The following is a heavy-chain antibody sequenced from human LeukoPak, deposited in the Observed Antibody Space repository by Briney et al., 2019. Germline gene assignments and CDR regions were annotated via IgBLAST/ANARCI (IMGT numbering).Heavy chain of an antibody. CDR1: GFTFSTYW. Sequence: GASLRLSCEASGFTFSTYWMSWVRQAPGNGLEWVANIKQDGSEGYYVDSVKGRFTISRDNAKNSLYLQMNSLRAEDTAVYYCARVAVAGTNTNWFDPWGQGTLVTVSS. V-gene: IGHV3-7*04. CDR3: ARVAVAGTNTNWFDP. J-gene: IGHJ5*02. CDR2: IKQDGSEG. D-gene: IGHD6-19*01.